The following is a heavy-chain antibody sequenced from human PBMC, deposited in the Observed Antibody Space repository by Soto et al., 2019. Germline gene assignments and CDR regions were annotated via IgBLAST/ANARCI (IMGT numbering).Heavy chain of an antibody. CDR3: ARGSAAGVYYYGMDV. Sequence: GGSLRLSCAASGFTFSSYAMHWVRRAPGKGLEWVAVISYDGTNTYYADSVKGRFTLSRDHSKNTLNLQMNSLRGEDTAVYYCARGSAAGVYYYGMDVWGQGTTVTAP. V-gene: IGHV3-30-3*01. CDR1: GFTFSSYA. D-gene: IGHD6-13*01. J-gene: IGHJ6*02. CDR2: ISYDGTNT.